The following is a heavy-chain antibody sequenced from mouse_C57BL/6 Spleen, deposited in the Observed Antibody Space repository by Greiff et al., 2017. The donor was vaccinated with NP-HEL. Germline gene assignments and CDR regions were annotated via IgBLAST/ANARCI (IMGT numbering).Heavy chain of an antibody. V-gene: IGHV1-64*01. Sequence: VQLQQSGAELVKPGASVKLSCKASGYTFTSYWMHWVKQRPGQGLEWIGMIHPNSGSTNYNEKFKSKATLTVDKSSSTAYMQLSSLTSEDSAVYYCARSDDSYYFDYWGQGTTLTVSS. CDR1: GYTFTSYW. D-gene: IGHD2-4*01. CDR3: ARSDDSYYFDY. J-gene: IGHJ2*01. CDR2: IHPNSGST.